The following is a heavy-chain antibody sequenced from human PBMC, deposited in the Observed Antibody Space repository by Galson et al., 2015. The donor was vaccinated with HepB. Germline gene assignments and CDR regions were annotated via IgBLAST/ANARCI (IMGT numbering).Heavy chain of an antibody. Sequence: CAISGDSVSSNSAAWNWIRQSPSRGLEWLGRTYYRSKWYNDYAVSVKSRITINPDTSKNQFSLQLNSVTPEDTAVYYRARGNYDSSGYYLYYWGQGTLVTVSS. D-gene: IGHD3-22*01. CDR1: GDSVSSNSAA. J-gene: IGHJ4*02. CDR2: TYYRSKWYN. V-gene: IGHV6-1*01. CDR3: ARGNYDSSGYYLYY.